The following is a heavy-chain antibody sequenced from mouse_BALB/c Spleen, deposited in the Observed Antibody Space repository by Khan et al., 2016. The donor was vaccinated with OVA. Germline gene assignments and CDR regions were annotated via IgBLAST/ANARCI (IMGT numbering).Heavy chain of an antibody. Sequence: QVQLQQPGAELVKAGASVKMSCKASGYTFTSYWMHWVKQRLGQGLEWFAETNPTNGRTYYNEKFKSKATLTVDKSSSTAHMLLSGPTFEDSAVYYCARIKKIEATYFDYWGQGTTLTVSS. CDR3: ARIKKIEATYFDY. J-gene: IGHJ2*01. D-gene: IGHD1-1*01. CDR1: GYTFTSYW. CDR2: TNPTNGRT. V-gene: IGHV1S81*02.